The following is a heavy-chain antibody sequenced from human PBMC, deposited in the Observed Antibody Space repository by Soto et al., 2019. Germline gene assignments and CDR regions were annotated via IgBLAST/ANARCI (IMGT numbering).Heavy chain of an antibody. Sequence: ASVKVSCKASGYTFTSYGIIWVRQAPGQGLEWMGWISAYNGNTNYAQKLQGRVTMTTDTSTSTAYMELRSLRSDDTAVYYCARDLEAVAPPHADYWGQGTLVTVSS. J-gene: IGHJ4*02. CDR1: GYTFTSYG. V-gene: IGHV1-18*01. D-gene: IGHD6-19*01. CDR2: ISAYNGNT. CDR3: ARDLEAVAPPHADY.